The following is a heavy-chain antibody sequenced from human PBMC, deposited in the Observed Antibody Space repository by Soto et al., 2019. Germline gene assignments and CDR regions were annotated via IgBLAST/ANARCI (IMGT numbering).Heavy chain of an antibody. Sequence: QVQLVQSGAEVKKPGASVKVSCKASGYTFTSYGISWVRQAPGQGLEWMGWISAYNGNTNNAQKLQGRVTMTTGTSTSTAYMELRSLRSDDTAVYYCARADYYGSGSYYYYYYYMDVWGKGTTVTVSS. J-gene: IGHJ6*03. V-gene: IGHV1-18*01. CDR1: GYTFTSYG. D-gene: IGHD3-10*01. CDR2: ISAYNGNT. CDR3: ARADYYGSGSYYYYYYYMDV.